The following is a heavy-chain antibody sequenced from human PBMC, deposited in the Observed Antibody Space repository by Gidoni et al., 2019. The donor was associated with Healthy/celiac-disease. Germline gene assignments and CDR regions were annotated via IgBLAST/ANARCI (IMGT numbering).Heavy chain of an antibody. CDR2: IYYSGST. D-gene: IGHD6-13*01. V-gene: IGHV4-59*01. CDR1: GGSISSYY. CDR3: AREIKQQLVPQGAFDI. J-gene: IGHJ3*02. Sequence: QVQLQESGPGLVKPSETLSLTCTVSGGSISSYYWSWIRQPPGKGLEWIGYIYYSGSTNYNPSLKSRVTISVDTSKNQFSLKLSSVTAADTAVYYCAREIKQQLVPQGAFDISGQGTMVTVSS.